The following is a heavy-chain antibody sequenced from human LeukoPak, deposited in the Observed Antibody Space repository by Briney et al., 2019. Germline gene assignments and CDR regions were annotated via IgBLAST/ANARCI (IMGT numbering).Heavy chain of an antibody. Sequence: GGSLRLSCAASGFTFSSYSMNWVRQAPGKGLEWVSSISSSSSYIYYADSVKGRFTISRDNAKNSLYLQMNSLRAEDTAVYYCAVNYGSGSYYYYGMDVWGQGTTVTVSS. V-gene: IGHV3-21*01. CDR1: GFTFSSYS. CDR2: ISSSSSYI. J-gene: IGHJ6*02. CDR3: AVNYGSGSYYYYGMDV. D-gene: IGHD3-10*01.